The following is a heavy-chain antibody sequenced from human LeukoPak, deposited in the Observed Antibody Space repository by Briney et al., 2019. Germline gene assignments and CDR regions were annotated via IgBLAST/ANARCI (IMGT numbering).Heavy chain of an antibody. Sequence: GGSLRLSCAASGFTFSSYAMSWVRQAPGKGLEWVSAISGSGGSTYYADSVKGRFTISRDNSKNTLYLQMNSLRAEDTAVYYCAKRFLEFSYYYYYMDVWGKGTTVTVSS. CDR2: ISGSGGST. J-gene: IGHJ6*03. V-gene: IGHV3-23*01. D-gene: IGHD3-3*01. CDR1: GFTFSSYA. CDR3: AKRFLEFSYYYYYMDV.